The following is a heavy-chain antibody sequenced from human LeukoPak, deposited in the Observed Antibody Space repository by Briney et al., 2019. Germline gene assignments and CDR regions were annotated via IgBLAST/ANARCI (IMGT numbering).Heavy chain of an antibody. J-gene: IGHJ3*02. D-gene: IGHD2-2*01. CDR1: GGSITSSTYY. CDR2: IYYSGST. CDR3: ARLLSSAFDI. Sequence: TSETLSLTCTVSGGSITSSTYYWGWLRQPPGKGLEWIGSIYYSGSTYYNPSLKSRITISVDTSKNQFSLKLGSVTAADTAVYYCARLLSSAFDIWGQGTMVTVSS. V-gene: IGHV4-39*01.